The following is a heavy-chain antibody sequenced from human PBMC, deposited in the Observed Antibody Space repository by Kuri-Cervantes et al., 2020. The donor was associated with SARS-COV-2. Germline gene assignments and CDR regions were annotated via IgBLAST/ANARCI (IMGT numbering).Heavy chain of an antibody. V-gene: IGHV4-39*07. J-gene: IGHJ4*02. Sequence: SETLSLTCTVSGGSISSYYWSWIRQSPGRGLEWIGSIYYSGSTYSAPSLESRVTMSVDTSKNQFSLKLSSVTAADTAVYYCASDNGLYWGQGTLVTVSS. CDR3: ASDNGLY. CDR1: GGSISSYY. CDR2: IYYSGST.